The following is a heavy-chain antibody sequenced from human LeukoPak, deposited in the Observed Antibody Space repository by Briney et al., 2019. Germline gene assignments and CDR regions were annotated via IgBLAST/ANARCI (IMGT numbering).Heavy chain of an antibody. J-gene: IGHJ4*02. D-gene: IGHD1-26*01. Sequence: ASVKASCKASGYTFTSYGISWVRQAPGQGLEWMGWISAYNGNTNYAQKLQGRVTMTTDTSTSTAYMELRSLRSDDTAVYYCARDRGRIVGATTDFDYWGQGTLVTVSS. CDR1: GYTFTSYG. V-gene: IGHV1-18*01. CDR2: ISAYNGNT. CDR3: ARDRGRIVGATTDFDY.